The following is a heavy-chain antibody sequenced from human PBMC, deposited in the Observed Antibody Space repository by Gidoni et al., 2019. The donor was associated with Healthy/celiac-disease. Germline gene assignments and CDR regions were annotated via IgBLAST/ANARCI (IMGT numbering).Heavy chain of an antibody. CDR3: AKTSCSGGSCYPLSGAFDI. Sequence: EVQLLESGGGLVQPGGSLRLSCAASGFTFSSYAMSWFRQAPGKGLEGVAAISGSGGSTYYADPVEGRLIIFRDNSKNTLYLQMNSLRAEDTAVYYCAKTSCSGGSCYPLSGAFDIWGQGTMVTVSS. J-gene: IGHJ3*02. D-gene: IGHD2-15*01. CDR2: ISGSGGST. CDR1: GFTFSSYA. V-gene: IGHV3-23*01.